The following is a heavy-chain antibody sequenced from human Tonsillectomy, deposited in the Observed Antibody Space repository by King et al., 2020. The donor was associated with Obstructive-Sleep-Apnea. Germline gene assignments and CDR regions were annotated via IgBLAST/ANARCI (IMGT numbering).Heavy chain of an antibody. CDR2: IIPILGMA. D-gene: IGHD3-9*01. Sequence: QLVQSGAEVKRPGSSVMLSCKASGDTFSNYGITWVRQAPGQGLDWMGGIIPILGMANYAQKFQGRVTLTADTSTSTAYTELSSLGSEDTAVYYCARVSFHDTLGYYAMDVWGQGTTVTVSS. CDR3: ARVSFHDTLGYYAMDV. J-gene: IGHJ6*02. CDR1: GDTFSNYG. V-gene: IGHV1-69*04.